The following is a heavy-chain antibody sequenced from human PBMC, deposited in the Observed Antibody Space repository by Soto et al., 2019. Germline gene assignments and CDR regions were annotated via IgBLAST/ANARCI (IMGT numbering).Heavy chain of an antibody. CDR2: IIPIFGTA. D-gene: IGHD6-6*01. CDR3: ARVGAGGSSSTHHDY. CDR1: GGTFSSYA. Sequence: SVKVSCQSSGGTFSSYAISWVRQPPVQGLEWMGGIIPIFGTANYAQKFQGRVTITADESTSTAYMELRSVTAADTAVYFCARVGAGGSSSTHHDYWRPGDLVTGSS. V-gene: IGHV1-69*13. J-gene: IGHJ4*02.